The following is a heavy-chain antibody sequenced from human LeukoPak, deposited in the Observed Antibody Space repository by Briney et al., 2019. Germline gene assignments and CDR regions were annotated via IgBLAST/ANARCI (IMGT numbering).Heavy chain of an antibody. D-gene: IGHD2-8*01. CDR3: AKGMAYYYYYMDV. Sequence: GGSLRLSCAASGFTFSSYAMSWVRQAPGKGLEWVSAISGSGGSTYYADSVKGRFTISRDNSKNTLYLQMNSLKAEDTAVYYCAKGMAYYYYYMDVWGKGTTVTVSS. CDR2: ISGSGGST. J-gene: IGHJ6*03. CDR1: GFTFSSYA. V-gene: IGHV3-23*01.